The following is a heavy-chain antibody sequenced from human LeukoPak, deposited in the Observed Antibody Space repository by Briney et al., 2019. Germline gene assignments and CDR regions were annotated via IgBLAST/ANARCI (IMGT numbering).Heavy chain of an antibody. CDR3: ARDTVGARLDY. CDR1: GGSISSDDYY. Sequence: SETLSLTCTVSGGSISSDDYYWSWIRQPPGKGLEWIGYIYYSGSTYYNPSLKSRVTISVATSKNQFSLKLSSVTAADTAVYYCARDTVGARLDYWGQGTLVTVSS. CDR2: IYYSGST. D-gene: IGHD1-26*01. J-gene: IGHJ4*02. V-gene: IGHV4-30-4*01.